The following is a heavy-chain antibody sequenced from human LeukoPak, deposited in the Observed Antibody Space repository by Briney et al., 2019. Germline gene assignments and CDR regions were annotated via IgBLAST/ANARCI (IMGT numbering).Heavy chain of an antibody. D-gene: IGHD6-19*01. CDR3: ARGVAVAGTVGDYYYMDV. V-gene: IGHV1-8*03. Sequence: GASVKVSCKASGYTFTGYYMHWVRQAPGQGLEWMGWMNPNSGNTGYAQKFQGRVTITRNTSISTAYMELSSLRSEDTAVYYCARGVAVAGTVGDYYYMDVWGKGTTVTVSS. CDR2: MNPNSGNT. CDR1: GYTFTGYY. J-gene: IGHJ6*03.